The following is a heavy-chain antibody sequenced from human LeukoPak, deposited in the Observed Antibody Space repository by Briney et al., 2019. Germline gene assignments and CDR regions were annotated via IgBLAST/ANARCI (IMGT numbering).Heavy chain of an antibody. D-gene: IGHD4-17*01. V-gene: IGHV4-39*01. CDR2: IYYSGST. CDR1: GGSFSSSRYY. J-gene: IGHJ4*02. CDR3: VRLDGDYVYYFDY. Sequence: SETPSLTCTVSGGSFSSSRYYWGWIRQPPGKGLEWIGSIYYSGSTYYNPSLKSRVTISVDTSKNQFSLKLSSMTAADTAVYYCVRLDGDYVYYFDYWGQGTLVTVSS.